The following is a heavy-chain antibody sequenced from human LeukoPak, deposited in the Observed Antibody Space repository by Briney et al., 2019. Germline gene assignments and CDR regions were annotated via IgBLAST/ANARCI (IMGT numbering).Heavy chain of an antibody. CDR2: TYYRSKWYN. CDR1: GDSVSSNSAT. Sequence: SQTLSLTCAISGDSVSSNSATWNWIRQSPSRGLECLGRTYYRSKWYNDYAVSVKSRITINPDTSKNQFSLHLNSVTPEDTAVYHCARVEAGKGWFDPWGQGTQVTVSS. J-gene: IGHJ5*02. D-gene: IGHD6-19*01. V-gene: IGHV6-1*01. CDR3: ARVEAGKGWFDP.